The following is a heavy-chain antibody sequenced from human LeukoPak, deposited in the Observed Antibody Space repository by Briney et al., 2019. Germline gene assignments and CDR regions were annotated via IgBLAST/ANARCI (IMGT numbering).Heavy chain of an antibody. Sequence: PSETLSLTCAVSGGSISSGGYSWSWIRQPPGKGLEWIGYIYHSGSTYYNPSLKSRVTISVDRSKNQFSLKLSSVTAADTAVYYCAGMVRGVKASVLRRHYFDYWGQGTLVTVSS. CDR3: AGMVRGVKASVLRRHYFDY. J-gene: IGHJ4*02. CDR2: IYHSGST. D-gene: IGHD3-10*01. V-gene: IGHV4-30-2*01. CDR1: GGSISSGGYS.